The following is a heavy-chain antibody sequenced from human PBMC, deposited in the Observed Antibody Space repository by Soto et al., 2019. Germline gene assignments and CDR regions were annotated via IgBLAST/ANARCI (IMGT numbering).Heavy chain of an antibody. J-gene: IGHJ4*02. CDR1: GFTFDDYA. CDR2: ISWNSGSI. D-gene: IGHD4-17*01. V-gene: IGHV3-9*01. Sequence: EVQLVESGGGLVQPGRSLRLSCAASGFTFDDYAMHWVRQAPGKGLEWVSGISWNSGSIGYADSVKGRFTISRDNAKNSLYLEMNSLRADDTALYYCAKDNSPGIKGDYLDYFDYWGQGTLVTVSS. CDR3: AKDNSPGIKGDYLDYFDY.